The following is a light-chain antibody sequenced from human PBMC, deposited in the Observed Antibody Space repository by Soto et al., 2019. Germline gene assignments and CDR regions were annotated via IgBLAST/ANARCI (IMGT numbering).Light chain of an antibody. Sequence: QSVLTQPPSVSGAPGQRVTISCTGSSSNLGSGYDVQWYQQLPGAAPKLLIYGNTNRPSGVPDRFSGSKSGTSASLAISGLQAEDEAEYFCQSYDIMVSPYNYVFGTGTKVTVL. CDR3: QSYDIMVSPYNYV. CDR2: GNT. J-gene: IGLJ1*01. V-gene: IGLV1-40*01. CDR1: SSNLGSGYD.